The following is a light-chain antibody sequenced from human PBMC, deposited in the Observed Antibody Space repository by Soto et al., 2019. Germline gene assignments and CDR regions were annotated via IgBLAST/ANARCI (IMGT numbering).Light chain of an antibody. CDR1: SSNIGRNY. CDR2: RND. Sequence: QSVLTQPPSASGTSGQRVTISCSGGSSNIGRNYVCWFQHLPGTAPKLLIYRNDQRPSGVPDRFSGSKSGTSASLAISGLRSEDEGHYYCATWDDSLRGFFVFGTGTKLTVL. J-gene: IGLJ1*01. CDR3: ATWDDSLRGFFV. V-gene: IGLV1-47*01.